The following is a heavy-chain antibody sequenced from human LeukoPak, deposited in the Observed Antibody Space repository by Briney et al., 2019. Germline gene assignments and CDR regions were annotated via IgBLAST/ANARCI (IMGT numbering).Heavy chain of an antibody. CDR3: ARGKWNDYGDSWFDP. Sequence: PSETLSLTCAVSGGSISSGGYSWSWIRQPPGKGLEWIGYIYYSGSTYYNPSLKSRVTISVDTSKNQFSLKLSSVTAADTAVYYCARGKWNDYGDSWFDPWGQGTLVTVSS. CDR1: GGSISSGGYS. CDR2: IYYSGST. D-gene: IGHD4-17*01. V-gene: IGHV4-30-4*07. J-gene: IGHJ5*02.